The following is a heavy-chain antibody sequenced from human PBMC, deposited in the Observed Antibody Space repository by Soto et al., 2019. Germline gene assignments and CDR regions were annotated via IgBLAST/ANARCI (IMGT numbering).Heavy chain of an antibody. CDR3: ARECYYGSGSYYYYYGIDV. CDR2: IWYDGSNK. D-gene: IGHD3-10*01. CDR1: GFTFSSYG. Sequence: GGSLRLSCAASGFTFSSYGMHWVRQAPGKGLEWVAVIWYDGSNKYYADSVKGRFTISRDNSKNTLYLQMNSLRAEDTAVYYCARECYYGSGSYYYYYGIDVWGQGTTVTVSS. V-gene: IGHV3-33*01. J-gene: IGHJ6*02.